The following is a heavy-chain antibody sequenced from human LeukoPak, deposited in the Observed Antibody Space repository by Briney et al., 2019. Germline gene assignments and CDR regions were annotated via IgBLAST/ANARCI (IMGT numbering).Heavy chain of an antibody. CDR3: ATSFRAVNWFDP. CDR2: ISSSSSYI. V-gene: IGHV3-21*01. CDR1: GFTFSSYS. Sequence: GGSLRLSCAASGFTFSSYSMNWVHQAPGKGLEWVSSISSSSSYIYYADSVKGRFTISRDNAKNSLYLRMNSLRAEDTAVYYCATSFRAVNWFDPWGQGTLVTVSS. J-gene: IGHJ5*02. D-gene: IGHD3-10*01.